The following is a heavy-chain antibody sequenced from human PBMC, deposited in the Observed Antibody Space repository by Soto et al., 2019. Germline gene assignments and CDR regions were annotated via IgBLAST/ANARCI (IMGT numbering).Heavy chain of an antibody. CDR2: INHRGGT. Sequence: QVQLQESGPGLVKPSETLSFTCNVSGGSISSGDFYWSWIRQLPGKGLEWIGYINHRGGTYYNPALKRRITISVDTSKNQFSLKMTSVTAADTAVYFCARAPGRMMNALRYYYGLDVWGQGITVTVSS. CDR1: GGSISSGDFY. D-gene: IGHD2-8*01. V-gene: IGHV4-31*02. CDR3: ARAPGRMMNALRYYYGLDV. J-gene: IGHJ6*02.